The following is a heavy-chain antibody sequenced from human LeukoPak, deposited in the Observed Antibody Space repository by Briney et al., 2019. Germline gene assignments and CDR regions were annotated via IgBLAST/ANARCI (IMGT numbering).Heavy chain of an antibody. CDR1: GGSISSGDYY. J-gene: IGHJ4*02. D-gene: IGHD5-18*01. Sequence: SETLSLTCTVSGGSISSGDYYWSWIRQPPGKGLEWIGYIYYSGSTYYNPSLKSRVTISVDTSKNQFPLKLSSVTAADTAVYYCARTPGYSYGFDYWGQGTLVTVSS. CDR3: ARTPGYSYGFDY. CDR2: IYYSGST. V-gene: IGHV4-30-4*08.